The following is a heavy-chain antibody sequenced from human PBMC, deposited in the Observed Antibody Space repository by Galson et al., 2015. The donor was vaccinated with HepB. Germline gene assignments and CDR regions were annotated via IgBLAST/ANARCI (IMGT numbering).Heavy chain of an antibody. CDR2: ISTNGATI. CDR3: ARVHPEYTSGWYRQALYYFDS. D-gene: IGHD6-19*01. CDR1: GFTFSSYT. Sequence: SLRLSCAASGFTFSSYTMNWVRQTPGKGLQWLSYISTNGATIHYADSVKGRFTIARDNAKNAVWLQMSSLTADDTAIYYYARVHPEYTSGWYRQALYYFDSWGQGTLVAVSS. V-gene: IGHV3-48*04. J-gene: IGHJ4*02.